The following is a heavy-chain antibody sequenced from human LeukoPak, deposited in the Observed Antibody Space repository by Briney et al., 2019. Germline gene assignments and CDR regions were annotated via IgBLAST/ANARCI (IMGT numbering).Heavy chain of an antibody. V-gene: IGHV1-46*01. CDR3: ARDRGLLYGSSGCLDS. CDR1: GYTFTSYY. CDR2: NNPSTGTT. D-gene: IGHD6-19*01. Sequence: ASVKVSCKASGYTFTSYYMHWVRQAPGQGLEWIGLNNPSTGTTAYAQTFQGRVTMTRDASTSTVYMELSSLTSEDTAVYFCARDRGLLYGSSGCLDSWGQGTLVTVSS. J-gene: IGHJ4*02.